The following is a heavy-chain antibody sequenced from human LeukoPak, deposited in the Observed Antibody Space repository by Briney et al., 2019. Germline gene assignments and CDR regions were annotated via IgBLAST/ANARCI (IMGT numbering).Heavy chain of an antibody. Sequence: GGSLRLSCAASGFTFSTHWMSWVRQAPGKGLEWVANIKQDGSDKYYVDSVKGRFTISRDNSNNTLYLQMSSLGAEDTAVYYCAKDWGMGDQLLRIDYWGQGTLVTVSS. CDR1: GFTFSTHW. V-gene: IGHV3-7*05. CDR3: AKDWGMGDQLLRIDY. J-gene: IGHJ4*02. CDR2: IKQDGSDK. D-gene: IGHD2-2*01.